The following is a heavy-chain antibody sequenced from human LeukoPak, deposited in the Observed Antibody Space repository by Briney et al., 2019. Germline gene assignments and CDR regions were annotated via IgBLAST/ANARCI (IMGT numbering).Heavy chain of an antibody. Sequence: GGSLRLSCAASGFTFSSYAMHWVRQAPGKGLEWVAVISYDGSNKYYADSVKGRFTISRDNSKNTLYLQMNGLRAEDTALYYCARAPEYPTYYFDYWGQGTLVTVSS. CDR3: ARAPEYPTYYFDY. CDR2: ISYDGSNK. V-gene: IGHV3-30-3*01. D-gene: IGHD1-14*01. CDR1: GFTFSSYA. J-gene: IGHJ4*02.